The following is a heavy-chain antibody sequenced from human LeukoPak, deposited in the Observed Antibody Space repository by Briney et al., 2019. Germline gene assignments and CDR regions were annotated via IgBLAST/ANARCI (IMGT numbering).Heavy chain of an antibody. CDR3: ARVFEGYFDY. Sequence: SETLSLTCTVSGYSISSGYYWGWIRQPPGKGLEWIGSIYHSGSTYYNPSLKSRVTIPVDTSKNQFSLKLSSVTAADTAVYYCARVFEGYFDYWGQGTLVTVSS. V-gene: IGHV4-38-2*02. J-gene: IGHJ4*02. CDR2: IYHSGST. CDR1: GYSISSGYY.